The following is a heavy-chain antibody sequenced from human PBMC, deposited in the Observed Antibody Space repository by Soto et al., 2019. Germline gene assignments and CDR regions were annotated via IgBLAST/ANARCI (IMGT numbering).Heavy chain of an antibody. Sequence: GGSLRLSCEASGFTFSSYSMNWVRQAPGKGLEWVSSISTGSSYIYYADSVKGRFTISRDNAKNSLYLQMNSLRAEDTAVYYCAMGRIVPTELFDYWGQGSPVTVSS. CDR2: ISTGSSYI. V-gene: IGHV3-21*01. J-gene: IGHJ4*02. D-gene: IGHD5-12*01. CDR1: GFTFSSYS. CDR3: AMGRIVPTELFDY.